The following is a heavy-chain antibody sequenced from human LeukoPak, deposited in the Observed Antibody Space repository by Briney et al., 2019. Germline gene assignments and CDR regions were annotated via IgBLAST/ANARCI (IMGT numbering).Heavy chain of an antibody. D-gene: IGHD1-7*01. J-gene: IGHJ3*02. CDR3: ARPKNRENYWRAFDI. Sequence: GGSLSLSCVASGFTFSDYLMTWVRQAPGTGLGGGGHIKQDGNEKYYVDSVKGRFTISRDNAKNSLHLQMDNLRAEDTAVYYCARPKNRENYWRAFDIWGQGTMVTVSS. CDR1: GFTFSDYL. CDR2: IKQDGNEK. V-gene: IGHV3-7*03.